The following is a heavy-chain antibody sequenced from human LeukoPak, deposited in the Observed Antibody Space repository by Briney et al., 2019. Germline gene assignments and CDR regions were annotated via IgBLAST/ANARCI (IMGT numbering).Heavy chain of an antibody. V-gene: IGHV4-31*03. Sequence: SQTLSLTCTVSGGSISSGGYYWSWIRQHPGEGLEWIGYIYYSGSTYYNPSLKSRVTISVDTSKNQFSLKLSSVTAADTAVYYCARGGTDIVVDLEVYYYYGMDVWGQGTTVTVSS. CDR1: GGSISSGGYY. CDR2: IYYSGST. J-gene: IGHJ6*02. CDR3: ARGGTDIVVDLEVYYYYGMDV. D-gene: IGHD2-2*01.